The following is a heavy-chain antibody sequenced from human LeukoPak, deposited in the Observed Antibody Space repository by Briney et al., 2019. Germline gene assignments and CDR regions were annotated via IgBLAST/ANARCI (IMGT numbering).Heavy chain of an antibody. D-gene: IGHD3-10*01. J-gene: IGHJ4*02. CDR2: IWYDGSHK. V-gene: IGHV3-33*03. CDR1: GFTFTSYG. CDR3: ARGVPIPATHPIDY. Sequence: GGSLRLSCAASGFTFTSYGMHWVRQAPGKGLEWVAMIWYDGSHKKYADSVEGRFSISRVTSKNTLYLQMNSLRADDTAVYYCARGVPIPATHPIDYWGQGSLVTVSS.